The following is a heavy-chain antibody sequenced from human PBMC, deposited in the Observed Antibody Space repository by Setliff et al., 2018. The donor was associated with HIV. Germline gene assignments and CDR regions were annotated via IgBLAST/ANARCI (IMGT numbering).Heavy chain of an antibody. Sequence: PGGSLRLSCAVSGFTFSSYPMTWVRQAPGKGLEWVANINQDGTATFYVDSVKGRFTISRDNAKNSLYLRMSSLGAEDTGIYYCATSKEWLIKSPFDNWGQGTPVTVSS. V-gene: IGHV3-7*01. J-gene: IGHJ4*02. CDR1: GFTFSSYP. CDR2: INQDGTAT. D-gene: IGHD5-12*01. CDR3: ATSKEWLIKSPFDN.